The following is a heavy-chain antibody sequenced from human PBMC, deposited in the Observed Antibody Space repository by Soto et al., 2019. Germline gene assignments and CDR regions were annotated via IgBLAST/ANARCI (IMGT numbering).Heavy chain of an antibody. D-gene: IGHD3-10*01. J-gene: IGHJ6*02. V-gene: IGHV1-69*01. CDR1: GVSFNNNG. CDR2: VSPPFRTS. Sequence: QVPLVQSGAEVKKPGSSVKVSCKTSGVSFNNNGIGWVRQAPGHGLEWMGGVSPPFRTSNYARKFQGRISITADASTGTVNMELSRLTSEETAQYYCARVLYYGSGSYSPYGMDVWGQGTTVTVSS. CDR3: ARVLYYGSGSYSPYGMDV.